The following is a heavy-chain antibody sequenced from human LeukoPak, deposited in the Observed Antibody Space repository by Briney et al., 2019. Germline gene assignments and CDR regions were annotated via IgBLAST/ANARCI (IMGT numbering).Heavy chain of an antibody. CDR3: ACSVYGSGSYSY. V-gene: IGHV4-34*01. CDR1: GGSFSGYY. CDR2: INHSGST. D-gene: IGHD3-10*01. Sequence: PSETLSLTCAVYGGSFSGYYWSWIRQPPGNGLEWIGEINHSGSTNYNPSLKSRVTISVDTSKNQFSLKLSSVTAADTAVYYCACSVYGSGSYSYWGQGTLVTVSS. J-gene: IGHJ4*02.